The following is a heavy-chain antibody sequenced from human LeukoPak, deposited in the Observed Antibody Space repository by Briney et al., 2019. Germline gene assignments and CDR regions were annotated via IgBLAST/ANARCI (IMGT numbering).Heavy chain of an antibody. D-gene: IGHD3-16*02. Sequence: SETLSLTCAVYGGSFSGYYWSWIRQPPGKGLEWIGEINHSGSTNYNPSLKSRVTISVDTSKNQFSLKLSSVTAADTAVYYCARGPFVRWFDPWGQGTLVTVSS. J-gene: IGHJ5*02. CDR2: INHSGST. CDR1: GGSFSGYY. V-gene: IGHV4-34*01. CDR3: ARGPFVRWFDP.